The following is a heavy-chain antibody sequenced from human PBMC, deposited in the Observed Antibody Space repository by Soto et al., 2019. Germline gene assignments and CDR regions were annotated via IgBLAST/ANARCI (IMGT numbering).Heavy chain of an antibody. D-gene: IGHD3-10*01. Sequence: EVQLVESGGGLIQPGGSLKLSCAASGFTVGNNYMSWVRQAPGKGLEWVSLIYSTGTTKYADSVKGRFTVSRDNAKNTIYLQMNSLRVEDTAVYYCAKDGRGSGSHYNSFGYWGQGTLVTVSS. CDR2: IYSTGTT. V-gene: IGHV3-53*01. J-gene: IGHJ4*02. CDR3: AKDGRGSGSHYNSFGY. CDR1: GFTVGNNY.